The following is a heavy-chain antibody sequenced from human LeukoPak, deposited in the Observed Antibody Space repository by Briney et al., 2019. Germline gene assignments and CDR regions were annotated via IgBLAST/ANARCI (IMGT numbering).Heavy chain of an antibody. CDR2: IIPIFGTA. D-gene: IGHD6-19*01. CDR1: GGTFSSYA. CDR3: ARQGSSGWWVFGY. J-gene: IGHJ4*02. Sequence: SVKVSCKASGGTFSSYAISWVRQAPGQGLEWMGGIIPIFGTANYAQKFQGRVTVTTDESTSTAYMELSSLRSEDTAVYYCARQGSSGWWVFGYWGQGTLVTVSS. V-gene: IGHV1-69*05.